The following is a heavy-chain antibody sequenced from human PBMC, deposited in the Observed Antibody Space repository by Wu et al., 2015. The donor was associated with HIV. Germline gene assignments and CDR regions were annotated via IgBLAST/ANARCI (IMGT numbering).Heavy chain of an antibody. CDR2: SNPNNGDT. Sequence: QVQLVQSGAEVKKPGASVKVSCKASGYIFSGYYMHWVRQAPGQGLEWMGWSNPNNGDTNYAQKFQGRVTMTRDTSISTAYMELSRLRSDDTAVYYCARDRHIAVAGTGNWFDPWGQGTLVTVSS. J-gene: IGHJ5*02. CDR3: ARDRHIAVAGTGNWFDP. CDR1: GYIFSGYY. D-gene: IGHD6-19*01. V-gene: IGHV1-2*02.